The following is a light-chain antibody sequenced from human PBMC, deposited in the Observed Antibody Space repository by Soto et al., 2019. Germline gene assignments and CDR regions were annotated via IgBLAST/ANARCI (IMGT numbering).Light chain of an antibody. V-gene: IGLV2-23*01. CDR1: SSDVGSYIL. J-gene: IGLJ2*01. CDR3: CSYAGNSNWV. CDR2: EAT. Sequence: QSALTQPASVSGSPGQSITISCTGTSSDVGSYILVSWYQQHPGKAPKLMIYEATKRPSGVSNRFSGSTSGNTASLTISGLQAEDEADYSCCSYAGNSNWVFGGGTKLTVL.